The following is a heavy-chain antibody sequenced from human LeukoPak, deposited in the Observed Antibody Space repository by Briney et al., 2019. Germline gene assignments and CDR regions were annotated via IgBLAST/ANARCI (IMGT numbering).Heavy chain of an antibody. J-gene: IGHJ5*02. CDR3: ARRPSVPAAIHPWFDP. CDR2: IYHSGST. Sequence: SETLSLTCAVSGYSISSGYYWGWIRQPPGKGLKWIGSIYHSGSTYYNPSLKSRVTISVDTSKNQFSLKLSSVTAADTAVYYCARRPSVPAAIHPWFDPWGQGTLVTVSS. V-gene: IGHV4-38-2*01. D-gene: IGHD2-2*01. CDR1: GYSISSGYY.